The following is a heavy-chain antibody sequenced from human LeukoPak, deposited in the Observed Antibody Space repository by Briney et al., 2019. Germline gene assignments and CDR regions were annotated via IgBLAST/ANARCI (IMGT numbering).Heavy chain of an antibody. CDR1: GDSISSSSHH. D-gene: IGHD4-23*01. CDR2: IYSGRTT. V-gene: IGHV4-39*01. Sequence: SETLSLTCTVSGDSISSSSHHWGWIRQSPGKGLEWIGSIYSGRTTYYNPSLNNRVSISVVTSKNQFSLQLNSMSAADTAVYYCARWENMTTVERYFDYWGQGTLVTVSS. CDR3: ARWENMTTVERYFDY. J-gene: IGHJ4*02.